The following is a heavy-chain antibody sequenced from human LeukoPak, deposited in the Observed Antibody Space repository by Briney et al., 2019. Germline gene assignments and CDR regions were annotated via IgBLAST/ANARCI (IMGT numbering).Heavy chain of an antibody. D-gene: IGHD2-2*01. V-gene: IGHV4-38-2*01. Sequence: PSETLSLTCAVSGYFISSGYYWGWIRQPPGKGLEWIGNIYHSGTTYYNPSLKTRVTISVDTSKNQFSLKLSSVAAADTAVYYCAGHVPNIPYCTTTTCYGPWLDPWGQGTLVTVSS. CDR1: GYFISSGYY. CDR3: AGHVPNIPYCTTTTCYGPWLDP. J-gene: IGHJ5*02. CDR2: IYHSGTT.